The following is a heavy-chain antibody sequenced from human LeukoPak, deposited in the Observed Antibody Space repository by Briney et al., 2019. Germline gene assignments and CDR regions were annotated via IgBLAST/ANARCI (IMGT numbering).Heavy chain of an antibody. J-gene: IGHJ4*02. Sequence: GGSLRLSCAASGFTFSSYAMHWVRQAPGKGLEWVAVISYDGSNKYYADSVKGRFTISRDNSKNTLYPQMNSLRAEDTAVYYCARDLMPLVGPDGYFDYWGQGTLVTVSS. V-gene: IGHV3-30-3*01. CDR1: GFTFSSYA. CDR2: ISYDGSNK. CDR3: ARDLMPLVGPDGYFDY. D-gene: IGHD1-26*01.